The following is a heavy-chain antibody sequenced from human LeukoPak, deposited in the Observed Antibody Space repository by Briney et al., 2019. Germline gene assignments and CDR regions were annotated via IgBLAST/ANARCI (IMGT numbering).Heavy chain of an antibody. Sequence: GGSLRLSCAASGFTFSSYSMNWVRQAPGKGLEWVSYISSSSSTIYYADSVKGRFTISRDNAKNSLYLQMNSLRAEDTAVYYCARDGSSSKDYYYYYMDVWSKGTTVTVSS. V-gene: IGHV3-48*01. CDR3: ARDGSSSKDYYYYYMDV. CDR1: GFTFSSYS. CDR2: ISSSSSTI. D-gene: IGHD6-6*01. J-gene: IGHJ6*03.